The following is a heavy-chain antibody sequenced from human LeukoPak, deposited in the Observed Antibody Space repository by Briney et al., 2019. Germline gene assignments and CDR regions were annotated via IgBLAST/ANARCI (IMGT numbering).Heavy chain of an antibody. V-gene: IGHV3-74*01. Sequence: GGSLRLSCAASGFTFSSHWMQWVRQAPGKGLVWVSRINTDGGSTSYAVSVKGRFTISRDNAKNTLYLQMDSLRAEDTAVYYCARATSGWYYFDYWGQGTLVTVSS. CDR2: INTDGGST. CDR1: GFTFSSHW. D-gene: IGHD6-19*01. J-gene: IGHJ4*02. CDR3: ARATSGWYYFDY.